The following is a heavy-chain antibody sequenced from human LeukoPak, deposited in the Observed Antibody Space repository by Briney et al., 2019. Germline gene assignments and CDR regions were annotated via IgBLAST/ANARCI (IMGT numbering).Heavy chain of an antibody. D-gene: IGHD6-19*01. J-gene: IGHJ4*02. CDR3: ALGAVAGLRHFDY. V-gene: IGHV3-9*01. Sequence: GGSLRLSCAASGFTFSTYAMNWVRQAPGKGLEWVSGISWNSGSIGYADSVKGRFTISRDNAKNSLYLQMNSLRAEDTALYYCALGAVAGLRHFDYWGQGTLVTVSS. CDR1: GFTFSTYA. CDR2: ISWNSGSI.